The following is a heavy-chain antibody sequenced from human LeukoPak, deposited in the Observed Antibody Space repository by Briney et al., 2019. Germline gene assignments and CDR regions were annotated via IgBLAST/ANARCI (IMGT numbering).Heavy chain of an antibody. V-gene: IGHV4-38-2*02. CDR2: IYPTGST. CDR1: GYSISSGYY. J-gene: IGHJ5*02. CDR3: ARAYSSSWYWNWFDP. D-gene: IGHD6-13*01. Sequence: PSETLSLTCTVSGYSISSGYYWGWIRQPPGKGLEWIGNIYPTGSTYYNPSLKSRVTISVDTSKNQFSLKVSTVSAADTAVYYCARAYSSSWYWNWFDPWGQGTLVTVSS.